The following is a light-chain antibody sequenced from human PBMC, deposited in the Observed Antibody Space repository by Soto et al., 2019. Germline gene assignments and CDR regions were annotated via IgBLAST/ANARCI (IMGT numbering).Light chain of an antibody. Sequence: DIQMTQSPSTLSASVGDRVTITCRASQIISNRLAWYQQKPGKAPKLLIYKTSSLESGVPARFSGSGSGTVFTLTISSLQPYDFATYFCQHYDTYSPFGGGTKVEIK. CDR1: QIISNR. CDR3: QHYDTYSP. J-gene: IGKJ4*02. V-gene: IGKV1-5*03. CDR2: KTS.